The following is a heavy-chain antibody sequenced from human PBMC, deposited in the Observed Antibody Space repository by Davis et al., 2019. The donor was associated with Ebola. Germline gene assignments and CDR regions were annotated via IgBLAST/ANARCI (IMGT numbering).Heavy chain of an antibody. J-gene: IGHJ6*02. CDR3: ARGRSSWLYYGMDV. CDR2: IYHSGST. CDR1: GFTFSSYS. V-gene: IGHV4-4*02. Sequence: MPGGSLRLSCAASGFTFSSYSMNWVRQPPGKGLEWIGEIYHSGSTNYNPSLKSRVTISVDKSKNQFSLKLSSVTAADTAVYYCARGRSSWLYYGMDVWGQGTTVTVSS. D-gene: IGHD6-13*01.